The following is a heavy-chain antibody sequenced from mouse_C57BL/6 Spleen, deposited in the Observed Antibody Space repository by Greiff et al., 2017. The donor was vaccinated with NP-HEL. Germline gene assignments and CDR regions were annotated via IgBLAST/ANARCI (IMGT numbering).Heavy chain of an antibody. V-gene: IGHV1-69*01. D-gene: IGHD2-1*01. Sequence: QVQLQQSGAELVMPGASVKLSCKASGYTFTSYWMHWVKQRPGQGLEWIGEIDPSDSYTNYNQKFKGKSTLTVDKSSSTAYMQLSSLTSEDSAVYYCGRSYCNHAVDYWGQGTSVTVSS. J-gene: IGHJ4*01. CDR2: IDPSDSYT. CDR1: GYTFTSYW. CDR3: GRSYCNHAVDY.